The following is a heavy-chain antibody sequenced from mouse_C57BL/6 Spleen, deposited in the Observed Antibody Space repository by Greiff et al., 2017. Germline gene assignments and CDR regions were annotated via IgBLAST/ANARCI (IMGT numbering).Heavy chain of an antibody. CDR3: ARDGGLRQGFDY. CDR1: GYTFTSYW. CDR2: IYPGSGST. Sequence: QVQLKQPGAELVKPGASVKMSCKASGYTFTSYWITWVKQRPGQGLEWIGDIYPGSGSTNYNEKFKSKATLTVDTSSSTAYMQLSSLTSEDSAVYYCARDGGLRQGFDYWGQGTTLTVSS. J-gene: IGHJ2*01. D-gene: IGHD2-4*01. V-gene: IGHV1-55*01.